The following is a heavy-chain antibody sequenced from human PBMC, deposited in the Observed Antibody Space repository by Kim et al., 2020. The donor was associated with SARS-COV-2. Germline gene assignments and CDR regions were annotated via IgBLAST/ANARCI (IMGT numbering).Heavy chain of an antibody. CDR3: ARDLYGDIFSSSWYPNYYYYGMDV. Sequence: GGSLRLSCAASGFTFSSYSMNWVRQAPGKGLEWVSSISSSSSYIYYADSVKGRFTISRDNAKNSLYLQMNSLRAEDTAVYYCARDLYGDIFSSSWYPNYYYYGMDVWGQGTTVTVSS. CDR2: ISSSSSYI. J-gene: IGHJ6*02. CDR1: GFTFSSYS. D-gene: IGHD6-13*01. V-gene: IGHV3-21*01.